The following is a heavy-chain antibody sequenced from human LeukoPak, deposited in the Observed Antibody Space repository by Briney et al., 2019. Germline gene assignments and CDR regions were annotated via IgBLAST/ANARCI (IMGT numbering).Heavy chain of an antibody. V-gene: IGHV4-31*03. J-gene: IGHJ6*02. Sequence: SETLSLTCTVSGGSISSGGYYWSWIRQHPGKGLEWIGYIYYSGSTYYNPSLKSRVTISVDTSKNQFSLKLSSVTAADTAVYYCARGPTVTDYYYYYYGMDVWGQGTTVTASS. D-gene: IGHD4-17*01. CDR3: ARGPTVTDYYYYYYGMDV. CDR1: GGSISSGGYY. CDR2: IYYSGST.